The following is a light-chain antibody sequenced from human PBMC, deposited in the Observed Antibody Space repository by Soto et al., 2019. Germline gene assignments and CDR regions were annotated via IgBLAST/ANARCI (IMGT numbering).Light chain of an antibody. CDR3: QHYVTSLTT. V-gene: IGKV3-20*01. J-gene: IGKJ1*01. CDR2: HTS. Sequence: EIVLTQSPGTLSLSAGERATLSCRASQSVSSNLAWYQLKPGQAPRLLIYHTSSRATGIPDRFIGSGSGTDFPLTISRLEPEDFAVYYCQHYVTSLTTFGQGTKVDIK. CDR1: QSVSSN.